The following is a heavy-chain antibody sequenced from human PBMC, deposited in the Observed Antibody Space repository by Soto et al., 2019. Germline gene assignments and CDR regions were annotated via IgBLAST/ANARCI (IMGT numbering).Heavy chain of an antibody. D-gene: IGHD2-15*01. J-gene: IGHJ6*03. CDR1: GGSFSGYY. CDR2: INHSGST. V-gene: IGHV4-34*01. Sequence: SETLSLTCAVYGGSFSGYYWSWIRQPPGKGLEWIGEINHSGSTNYNPSLKSRVTISVDTSKNQFSLKLSSVTAADTAVYYCAGGYCSGGSCFNYYYMDVWGKGTTVTVSS. CDR3: AGGYCSGGSCFNYYYMDV.